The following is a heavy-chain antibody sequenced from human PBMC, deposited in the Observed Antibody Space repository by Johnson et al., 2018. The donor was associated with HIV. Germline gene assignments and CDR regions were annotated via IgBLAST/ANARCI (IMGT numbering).Heavy chain of an antibody. Sequence: VQLVESGGGLVKPGGSLTLSCAASGLTFSNFYITWARQAPGPGLEWVATTRPDGSEEFYVDSVKGRFTISRENFKKTLYLQMNSVRAEDTAVYYCAKGLKLGSGEDALDIGGQVTLVTVAS. CDR2: TRPDGSEE. D-gene: IGHD7-27*01. CDR1: GLTFSNFY. V-gene: IGHV3-7*02. CDR3: AKGLKLGSGEDALDI. J-gene: IGHJ3*02.